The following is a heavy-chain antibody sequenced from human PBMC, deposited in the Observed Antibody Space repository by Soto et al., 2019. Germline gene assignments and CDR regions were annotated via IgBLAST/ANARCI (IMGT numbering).Heavy chain of an antibody. V-gene: IGHV3-23*01. Sequence: GESLKISCAASGFTFSSYAMSWVRQAPGKGLEWVSAISGSGGSTYYADSVKGRFTISRDNSKNTLYLQMNSLRAEDTAVYYCAKGYTYDDGSGTSEQNWFDPWGQGTLVPVAS. CDR1: GFTFSSYA. CDR2: ISGSGGST. D-gene: IGHD3-10*01. J-gene: IGHJ5*02. CDR3: AKGYTYDDGSGTSEQNWFDP.